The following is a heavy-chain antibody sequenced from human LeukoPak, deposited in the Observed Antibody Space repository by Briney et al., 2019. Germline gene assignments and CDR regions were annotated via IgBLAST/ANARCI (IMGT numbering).Heavy chain of an antibody. CDR2: ISWDGGST. V-gene: IGHV3-43D*03. CDR3: AKDRLDGSGSRKYPVRYYYYMDV. J-gene: IGHJ6*03. CDR1: GFTFDDYG. D-gene: IGHD3-10*01. Sequence: PGGSLRLSCAASGFTFDDYGMSWVRQAPGKGLEWVSLISWDGGSTYYADSVKGRFTISRDNSKNTLYLQMNSLRAEDTAVYYCAKDRLDGSGSRKYPVRYYYYMDVWGKGTTVTISS.